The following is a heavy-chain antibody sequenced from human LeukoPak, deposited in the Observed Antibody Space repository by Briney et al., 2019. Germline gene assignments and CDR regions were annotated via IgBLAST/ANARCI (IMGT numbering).Heavy chain of an antibody. CDR3: AREGVDTAMAIYYYYGMDV. D-gene: IGHD5-18*01. Sequence: ASVKVSCKASGYTFTSYGISWVRHAPGQGLEWMGWISAYNGNTNYAQKFQGRVTITADKSTSTAYMELSSLRSEDTAVYYCAREGVDTAMAIYYYYGMDVWGQGTTVTVSS. CDR1: GYTFTSYG. CDR2: ISAYNGNT. J-gene: IGHJ6*02. V-gene: IGHV1-18*01.